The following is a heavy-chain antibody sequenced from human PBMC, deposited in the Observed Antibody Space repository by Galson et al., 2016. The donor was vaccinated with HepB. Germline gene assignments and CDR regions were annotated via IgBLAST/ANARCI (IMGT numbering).Heavy chain of an antibody. J-gene: IGHJ4*02. CDR1: GFIFRNYW. CDR3: ARAMSGSYDF. V-gene: IGHV3-7*01. D-gene: IGHD1-26*01. CDR2: INRDGSEK. Sequence: SLRLSCAASGFIFRNYWMTWVRQAPGKGLEWVASINRDGSEKYYMHSVRGRFTISRDSAKNLVFLQMNSLRAEDTAVYHCARAMSGSYDFWGQGILATVSS.